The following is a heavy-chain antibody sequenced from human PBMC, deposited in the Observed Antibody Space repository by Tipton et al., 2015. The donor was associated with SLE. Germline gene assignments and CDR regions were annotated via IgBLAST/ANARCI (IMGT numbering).Heavy chain of an antibody. CDR1: GGSISSSSYY. CDR3: ASLPIVAMARAY. J-gene: IGHJ1*01. Sequence: TLSLTCTVSGGSISSSSYYWGWIRQPPGKGLEWIGPIYYSGTTYYNPSLRSRVTISVDTSKNQFSLRLTSVTAADTAVYYCASLPIVAMARAYWGQGTLVPVSS. V-gene: IGHV4-39*07. D-gene: IGHD5-24*01. CDR2: IYYSGTT.